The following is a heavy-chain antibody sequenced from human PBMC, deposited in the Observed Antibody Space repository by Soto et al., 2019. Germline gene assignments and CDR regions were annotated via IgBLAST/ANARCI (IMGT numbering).Heavy chain of an antibody. CDR2: INTHNGNT. D-gene: IGHD3-16*01. V-gene: IGHV1-18*01. CDR3: TTEGSDTYYYGMDV. CDR1: GYTFSTYG. Sequence: ASVKVSCKASGYTFSTYGISWVRQAPVQGLEWMGWINTHNGNTNYAQNLQGRVTMTADTSTSTAYMELRSLRSGDTDVYYCTTEGSDTYYYGMDVWVQGTTVTVSS. J-gene: IGHJ6*01.